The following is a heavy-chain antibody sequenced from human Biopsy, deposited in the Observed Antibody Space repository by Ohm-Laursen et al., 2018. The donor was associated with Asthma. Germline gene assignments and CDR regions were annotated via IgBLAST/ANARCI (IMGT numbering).Heavy chain of an antibody. J-gene: IGHJ4*02. CDR1: GFTFSSYA. CDR2: ISYDGSNK. CDR3: ARDLHPTNHLGELSEGFDY. V-gene: IGHV3-30-3*01. Sequence: SLRLSCAASGFTFSSYAMHWVRQAPGKGLEWVAVISYDGSNKYYADSVKGRFTISRDNSKNSLYLQMNSLRAEDTAVYYCARDLHPTNHLGELSEGFDYWGQGTLVTVSS. D-gene: IGHD3-16*02.